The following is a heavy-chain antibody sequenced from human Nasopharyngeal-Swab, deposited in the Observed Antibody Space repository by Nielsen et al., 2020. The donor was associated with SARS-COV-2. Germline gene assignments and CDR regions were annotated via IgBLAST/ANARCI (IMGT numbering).Heavy chain of an antibody. D-gene: IGHD2-21*01. CDR1: GFTFSSYS. CDR2: ISDDGIIT. Sequence: GESLKISCAASGFTFSSYSMNWVRQAPGKGLVWVSRISDDGIITNYADSVKGRFTVFRDNTRNTLHLQMNSLTAEDTAMYFCTRENLAIFASGNWLDPWGQGTLVTVSS. V-gene: IGHV3-74*01. CDR3: TRENLAIFASGNWLDP. J-gene: IGHJ5*02.